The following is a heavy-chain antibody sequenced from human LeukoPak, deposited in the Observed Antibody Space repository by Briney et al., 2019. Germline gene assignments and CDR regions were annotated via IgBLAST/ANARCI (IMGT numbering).Heavy chain of an antibody. Sequence: SETLSLTCTFSGASVSSTSYYWGWIRQPPGEGLEWIGSVYYSGSTYYNPSLKSRVTISVDTSKNQFSLKLTSVTATDTAVYYCARGRGFLEWFPPARRGRLYYFDYWGQGTLVTVSS. V-gene: IGHV4-39*01. CDR1: GASVSSTSYY. CDR2: VYYSGST. D-gene: IGHD3-3*01. CDR3: ARGRGFLEWFPPARRGRLYYFDY. J-gene: IGHJ4*02.